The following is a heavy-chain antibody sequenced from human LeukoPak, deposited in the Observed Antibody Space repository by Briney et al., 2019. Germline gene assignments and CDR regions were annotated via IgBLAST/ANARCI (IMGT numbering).Heavy chain of an antibody. J-gene: IGHJ4*02. V-gene: IGHV3-7*03. CDR3: ARDGPSDY. CDR2: IKQDGSEK. CDR1: GGSISSSNW. Sequence: ASETLSLTCAVSGGSISSSNWWSWVRQPPGKGLEWVANIKQDGSEKYYVDSVKGRFTISRDNAKNSLYLQMNSLRAEDTAVYYCARDGPSDYWGQGTLVTVSS.